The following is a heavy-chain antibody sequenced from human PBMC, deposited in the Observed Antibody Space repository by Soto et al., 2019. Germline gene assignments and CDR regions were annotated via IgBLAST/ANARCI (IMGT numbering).Heavy chain of an antibody. Sequence: GGSLRLSCAASGFTVSSNYMSWVRQAPGKGLEWVSVIYSGGSTYYADSVKGRFTISRDNSKNTLYLQMNSLRAEDTAVYYCARTPKYYYDSSGDDTWGQGTLVTVSS. CDR1: GFTVSSNY. V-gene: IGHV3-53*01. CDR3: ARTPKYYYDSSGDDT. CDR2: IYSGGST. J-gene: IGHJ5*02. D-gene: IGHD3-22*01.